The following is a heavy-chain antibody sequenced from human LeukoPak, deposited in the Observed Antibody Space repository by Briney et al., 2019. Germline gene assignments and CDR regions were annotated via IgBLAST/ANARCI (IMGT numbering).Heavy chain of an antibody. J-gene: IGHJ5*02. CDR1: GFTFGDYY. Sequence: PGGSLRLSCAASGFTFGDYYMNWIRQAPGKGLEWVSYISTAGTYTNYADSVKGRFTISRDNAKNSLYLQMNSLRAEDTAVYYCARAKRWLVTDPWGRGGLVTVSS. D-gene: IGHD6-19*01. V-gene: IGHV3-11*06. CDR2: ISTAGTYT. CDR3: ARAKRWLVTDP.